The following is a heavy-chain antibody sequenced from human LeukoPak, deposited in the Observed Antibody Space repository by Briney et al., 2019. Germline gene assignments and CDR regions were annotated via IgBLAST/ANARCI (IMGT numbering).Heavy chain of an antibody. CDR1: GFTFSKYA. CDR2: IAYDGSHK. Sequence: PGRSLRLSCAASGFTFSKYAFHWVRQAPGKGLEWVAIIAYDGSHKYYADSVKGRFSISRDNSNNTVLLQMNSLRPADTAVYYCARDRKGVMDYWGQGTLVTVSS. J-gene: IGHJ4*02. D-gene: IGHD2-8*01. V-gene: IGHV3-30-3*01. CDR3: ARDRKGVMDY.